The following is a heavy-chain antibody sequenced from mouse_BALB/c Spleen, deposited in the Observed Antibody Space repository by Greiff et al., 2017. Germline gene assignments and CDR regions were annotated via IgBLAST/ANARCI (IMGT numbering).Heavy chain of an antibody. D-gene: IGHD2-14*01. CDR2: IYPGNSDT. J-gene: IGHJ1*01. Sequence: EVQLQQSGTVLARPGASVKMSCKASGYSFTSYWMHWVKQRPGQGLEWIGAIYPGNSDTSYNQKFKGKAKLTAVTSASTAYMELSSLTNEDSAVYYCTRSEYRYDGWYFDVWGAGTTVTVSS. CDR1: GYSFTSYW. CDR3: TRSEYRYDGWYFDV. V-gene: IGHV1-5*01.